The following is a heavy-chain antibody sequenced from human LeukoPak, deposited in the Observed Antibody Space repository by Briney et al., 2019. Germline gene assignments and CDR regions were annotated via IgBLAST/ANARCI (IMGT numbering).Heavy chain of an antibody. CDR1: GGSISSYY. J-gene: IGHJ4*02. Sequence: PSETLSLTCTVSGGSISSYYWSWIRQPPGKGLEWIGHIYGSGSTNYNPSLKSRVTLSVDTSKNKFSLRLSSVTAADTAVYYCARHGHHQNYDFWGQGTLVTVSS. CDR3: ARHGHHQNYDF. CDR2: IYGSGST. D-gene: IGHD5-24*01. V-gene: IGHV4-59*08.